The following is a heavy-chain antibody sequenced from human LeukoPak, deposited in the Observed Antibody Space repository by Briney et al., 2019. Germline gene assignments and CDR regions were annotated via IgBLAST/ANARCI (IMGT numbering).Heavy chain of an antibody. CDR3: ATDGYYYGSGTYPNY. D-gene: IGHD3-10*01. V-gene: IGHV1-2*02. Sequence: ASVKVSCKTSGYTFTGYYMHWVRQAPGQGRGWMGWINPNSGGTDYAQKFQGRVTMTRDTSISTAYMELGRLTSDDTAVYYCATDGYYYGSGTYPNYWGQGTLVTISS. CDR2: INPNSGGT. CDR1: GYTFTGYY. J-gene: IGHJ4*02.